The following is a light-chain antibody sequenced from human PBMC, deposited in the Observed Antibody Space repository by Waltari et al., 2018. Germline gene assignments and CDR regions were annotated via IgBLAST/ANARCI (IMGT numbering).Light chain of an antibody. V-gene: IGKV3-20*01. CDR2: GAS. CDR3: QHYVRLPAT. J-gene: IGKJ1*01. CDR1: QSVSRT. Sequence: EIVLTPYSGSLSFPPGERAALSCRASQSVSRTLAWYQQKPGQAPKLLIYGASIRATGIPDRFTGSGSGTDFSLTISSLEPEDFAIYFCQHYVRLPATFGQGTKVEIK.